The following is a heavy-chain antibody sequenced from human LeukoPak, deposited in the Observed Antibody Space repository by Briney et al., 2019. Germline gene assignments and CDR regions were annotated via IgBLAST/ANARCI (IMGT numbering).Heavy chain of an antibody. CDR3: ASLYYDILTGSSLGYYYYMDV. V-gene: IGHV3-30*01. J-gene: IGHJ6*03. Sequence: TGGSLRLSCVASGFTFSHYALHWVRQAPGKGLEWGTVISFDGTTQYYADSVKGRFTISRDNSKNTLFLQMNSLRPEDTAVYYCASLYYDILTGSSLGYYYYMDVWAKGTTVTVSS. CDR1: GFTFSHYA. CDR2: ISFDGTTQ. D-gene: IGHD3-9*01.